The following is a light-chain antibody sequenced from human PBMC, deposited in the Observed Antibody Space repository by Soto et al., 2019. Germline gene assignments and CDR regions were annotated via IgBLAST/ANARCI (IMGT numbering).Light chain of an antibody. J-gene: IGKJ1*01. CDR1: QSISSS. Sequence: DIQMTQSPSTLSASVGDRVTITCRGSQSISSSLDWYQQKPGKAPKLLIYKPSTLESGVPSRFSGSGSGTEFTLTISSLQPDDFATYYCQQYNSYPWTFGQGTKVEIK. CDR3: QQYNSYPWT. CDR2: KPS. V-gene: IGKV1-5*03.